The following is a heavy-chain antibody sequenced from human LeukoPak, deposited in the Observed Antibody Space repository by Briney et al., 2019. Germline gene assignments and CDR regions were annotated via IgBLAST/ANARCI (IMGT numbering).Heavy chain of an antibody. J-gene: IGHJ4*02. V-gene: IGHV3-11*01. D-gene: IGHD3-22*01. CDR2: ISSSGSTI. CDR1: GFTFSDYY. CDR3: ARDAPRYDSSGYLDY. Sequence: GGSLRLSCAASGFTFSDYYMGWIRQAPGKGLEWVSYISSSGSTIYYADSVKGRFTISRDNAQNSLFLQMNSLRAEDAAVYYCARDAPRYDSSGYLDYWGQGTLVTVSS.